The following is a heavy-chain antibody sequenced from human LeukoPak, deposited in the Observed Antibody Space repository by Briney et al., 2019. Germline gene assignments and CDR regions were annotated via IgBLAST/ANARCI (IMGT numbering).Heavy chain of an antibody. CDR1: GGTFSSYA. CDR3: ARYGGYDPYSSSWYSYDY. J-gene: IGHJ4*02. CDR2: IIPIFGTA. D-gene: IGHD6-13*01. Sequence: SVRVSCKASGGTFSSYAISWVRQAPGQGLEWMGGIIPIFGTANYAQKFQGRVTITADESTSTAYMELSSLRSEDTAVYYCARYGGYDPYSSSWYSYDYWGQGTLVTVSS. V-gene: IGHV1-69*01.